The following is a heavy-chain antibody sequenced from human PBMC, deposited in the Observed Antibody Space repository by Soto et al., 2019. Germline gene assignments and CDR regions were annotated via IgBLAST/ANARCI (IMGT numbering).Heavy chain of an antibody. D-gene: IGHD1-1*01. CDR3: AKNEATRPWFDP. CDR2: IYYIGTT. V-gene: IGHV4-31*03. Sequence: SETLSLTCTVSGGSIRDGNYYWSWIRQLPGKGLEWIGNIYYIGTTSYNPSLKSRVIIPIDTSKNQFSLELTSVLAADTAVYYCAKNEATRPWFDPWGQGTLVTVSS. CDR1: GGSIRDGNYY. J-gene: IGHJ5*02.